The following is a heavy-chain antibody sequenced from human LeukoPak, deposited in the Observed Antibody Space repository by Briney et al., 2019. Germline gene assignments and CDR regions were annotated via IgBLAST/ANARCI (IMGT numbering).Heavy chain of an antibody. CDR3: AKDESYGDYRFDY. CDR1: GFTFNRYA. Sequence: PGGSLRLSCAASGFTFNRYAMHWVRQAPGKGLEWVAVIWHDEKNKYYTDSVKGRFTISRDNSNNTLYLQMNSLRAEDTAVYYCAKDESYGDYRFDYWGQGNLVTASS. J-gene: IGHJ4*02. CDR2: IWHDEKNK. V-gene: IGHV3-33*06. D-gene: IGHD4-17*01.